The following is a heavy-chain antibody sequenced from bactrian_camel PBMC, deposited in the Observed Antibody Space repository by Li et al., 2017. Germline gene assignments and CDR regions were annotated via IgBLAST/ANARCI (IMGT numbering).Heavy chain of an antibody. Sequence: VQLVESGGGLVLPGGSLRRSCAASGFTFSSYAMSWVRQAPGKGLEWVSHINPGGDTTYYEDSAKGRFTISRDNKKNTVYLQMSNREPEDTALYYCASRVGMCGPNWSKLRFDSRGPGTQVTVS. D-gene: IGHD1*01. CDR2: INPGGDTT. V-gene: IGHV3S35*01. J-gene: IGHJ4*01. CDR1: GFTFSSYA. CDR3: ASRVGMCGPNWSKLRFDS.